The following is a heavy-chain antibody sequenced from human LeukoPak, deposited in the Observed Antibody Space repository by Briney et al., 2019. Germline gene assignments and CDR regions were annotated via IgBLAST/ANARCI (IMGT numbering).Heavy chain of an antibody. CDR2: INQDGRET. CDR3: ARDQTGQAWVY. V-gene: IGHV3-7*04. J-gene: IGHJ4*02. CDR1: GFTFSSYW. Sequence: PGGSLRLSCAASGFTFSSYWMSWVRQAPGKGLEWVANINQDGRETHSVASVKGRFTVSRDNARNSLYLQMNSLRAEDTAVYYCARDQTGQAWVYWGQGTLVTVSS. D-gene: IGHD3-16*01.